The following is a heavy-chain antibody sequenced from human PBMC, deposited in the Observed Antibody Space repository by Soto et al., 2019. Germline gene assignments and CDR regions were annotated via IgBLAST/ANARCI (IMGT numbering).Heavy chain of an antibody. CDR2: IYYSGST. Sequence: SETLSLTCTVSGGSISSYYWSWIRQPPGKGLEWIGYIYYSGSTKYNPSIKSRVTISVDTSKNQFSLKLSSVTAADTAVYYCARVEGRFYYGMDVWGQGTTVTVSS. J-gene: IGHJ6*02. CDR3: ARVEGRFYYGMDV. CDR1: GGSISSYY. V-gene: IGHV4-59*01.